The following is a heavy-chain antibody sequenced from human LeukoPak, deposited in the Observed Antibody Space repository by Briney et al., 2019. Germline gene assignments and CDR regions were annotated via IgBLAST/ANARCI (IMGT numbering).Heavy chain of an antibody. J-gene: IGHJ4*02. CDR1: GYTFTSYG. D-gene: IGHD1-20*01. V-gene: IGHV1-18*01. CDR2: ISAYNGNT. CDR3: AREYNSLYYFDY. Sequence: ASVKVSCKASGYTFTSYGISWVRQAPGQGLEWMGWISAYNGNTNYAQKLQGRVTMTTDASTSTAYMELRSLRSDDTAVYYCAREYNSLYYFDYWGQGTLVTVSS.